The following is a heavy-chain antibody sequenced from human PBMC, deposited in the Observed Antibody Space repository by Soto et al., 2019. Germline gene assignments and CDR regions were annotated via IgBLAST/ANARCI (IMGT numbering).Heavy chain of an antibody. Sequence: PSETLSLTCAVYGGSFSGYYWSWIRQPPGKGLEWIGEINHSGSTNYNPSLKSRVTISVDTSKNQFSLKLSPVTAADTAVYYCARFLRRVNYWGQGTLVTVSS. D-gene: IGHD3-10*01. CDR1: GGSFSGYY. V-gene: IGHV4-34*01. CDR3: ARFLRRVNY. J-gene: IGHJ4*02. CDR2: INHSGST.